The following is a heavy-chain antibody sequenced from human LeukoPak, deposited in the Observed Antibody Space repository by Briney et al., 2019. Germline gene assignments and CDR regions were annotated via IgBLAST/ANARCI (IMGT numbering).Heavy chain of an antibody. CDR1: GFTFSSYA. J-gene: IGHJ3*02. V-gene: IGHV3-23*01. D-gene: IGHD3-3*01. Sequence: PGGSLRLSCAASGFTFSSYAMSWVRQAPGKGLEWVSAISGSGGSTYYADSVKGRFTISRDNSKNTLYLQMNSLRAEDTAVYYCAKGGVFTIFGVVIDDAFDIWGQGTMVTVSS. CDR2: ISGSGGST. CDR3: AKGGVFTIFGVVIDDAFDI.